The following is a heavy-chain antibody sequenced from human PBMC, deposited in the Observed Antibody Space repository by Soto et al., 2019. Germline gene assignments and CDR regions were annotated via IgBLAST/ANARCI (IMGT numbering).Heavy chain of an antibody. D-gene: IGHD3-10*01. Sequence: GGSLRLSCAASGFTFSDYYMSWIRQAPGKGLEWVSYISGSGSAINHADSVKGRFTISRDNAKNSLYLQMNSLRAEDTAVYYCARDQVIMVRGVILFTRRFYGMDVWGQGTTVTVSS. V-gene: IGHV3-11*04. J-gene: IGHJ6*02. CDR3: ARDQVIMVRGVILFTRRFYGMDV. CDR2: ISGSGSAI. CDR1: GFTFSDYY.